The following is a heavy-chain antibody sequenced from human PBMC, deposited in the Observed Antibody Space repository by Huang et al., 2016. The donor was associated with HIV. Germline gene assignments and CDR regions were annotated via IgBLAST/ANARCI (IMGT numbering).Heavy chain of an antibody. J-gene: IGHJ4*02. CDR2: SYYSGST. V-gene: IGHV4-39*01. Sequence: QLQLQESGPGLVKPSETLSLTCTVSGGPIRSDNYYWGWIRQPPGKGLEWIGSSYYSGSTYYNPSLKIRVTITVDTSKNQFSLKMRSVTAADTAVYYCARLPGSITMIRGVITDPYWGQGTLVTVSS. CDR3: ARLPGSITMIRGVITDPY. CDR1: GGPIRSDNYY. D-gene: IGHD3-10*01.